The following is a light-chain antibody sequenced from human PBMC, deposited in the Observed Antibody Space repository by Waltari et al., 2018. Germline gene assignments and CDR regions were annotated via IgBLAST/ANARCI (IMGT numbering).Light chain of an antibody. Sequence: QSILTQSHSASGTPGQRVTISCSGSSLNIGTHSVHRYQHVPGAAPRLLLYSNSLRPSWVPARFSGSKSGTSASLAISGLQSEDEAVYYCATWDSNLNAWLFGGGTKVTVL. CDR3: ATWDSNLNAWL. CDR2: SNS. V-gene: IGLV1-44*01. CDR1: SLNIGTHS. J-gene: IGLJ2*01.